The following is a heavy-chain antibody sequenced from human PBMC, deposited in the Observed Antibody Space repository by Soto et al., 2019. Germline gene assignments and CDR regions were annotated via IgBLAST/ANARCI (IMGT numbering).Heavy chain of an antibody. J-gene: IGHJ3*02. D-gene: IGHD3-3*01. V-gene: IGHV5-51*01. CDR2: IYPGDSDT. CDR1: GYSFTSYW. CDR3: ARGRAPPVLRFLEWSDAFDI. Sequence: GESLKISCKGSGYSFTSYWIGWVRQMPEKGLEWMGIIYPGDSDTRYSPSFQGQVTISADKSISTAYLQWSSLKASDTAMYYCARGRAPPVLRFLEWSDAFDIWGQGTMVTVSS.